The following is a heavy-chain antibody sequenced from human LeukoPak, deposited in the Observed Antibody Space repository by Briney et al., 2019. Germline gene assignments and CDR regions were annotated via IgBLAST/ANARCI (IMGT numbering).Heavy chain of an antibody. CDR3: ARGIAVAGTEFDY. CDR2: IIPIFGTA. Sequence: GASVKVSCKASGGTFSSYAISWVRQAPGRGLEWMGGIIPIFGTANYAQKFQGRVTITADESTSTAYMELSSLRSEDTAVYYCARGIAVAGTEFDYWGQGTLVTVSS. D-gene: IGHD6-19*01. CDR1: GGTFSSYA. V-gene: IGHV1-69*01. J-gene: IGHJ4*02.